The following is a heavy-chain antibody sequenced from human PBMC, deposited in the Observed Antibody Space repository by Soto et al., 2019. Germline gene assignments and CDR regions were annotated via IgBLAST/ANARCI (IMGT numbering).Heavy chain of an antibody. CDR1: GVNVDDYG. CDR3: AGSSDY. D-gene: IGHD6-6*01. J-gene: IGHJ4*02. Sequence: WGSLRLSCTISGVNVDDYGMSWVRQVPGKGLEWVSGIYWKGGNRHYADSVKGRFTISRDNAKNSLYLQLDSLRAEDTAVYYCAGSSDYWGQGTLVTVSS. V-gene: IGHV3-20*04. CDR2: IYWKGGNR.